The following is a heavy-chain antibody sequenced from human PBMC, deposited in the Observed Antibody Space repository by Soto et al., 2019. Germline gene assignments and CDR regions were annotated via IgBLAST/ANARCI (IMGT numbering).Heavy chain of an antibody. J-gene: IGHJ4*02. CDR1: CGSITSYY. Sequence: SATLSLTCTVSCGSITSYYWSWIRQPPGKGLEWIGYIYYSGSTNYNPSLKSRVTISVDTSKNQFSLKLSSVSAADTAVYYCAISHPLLWIGELSQYYLDYWGQGTLVTVSS. V-gene: IGHV4-59*01. CDR2: IYYSGST. CDR3: AISHPLLWIGELSQYYLDY. D-gene: IGHD3-10*01.